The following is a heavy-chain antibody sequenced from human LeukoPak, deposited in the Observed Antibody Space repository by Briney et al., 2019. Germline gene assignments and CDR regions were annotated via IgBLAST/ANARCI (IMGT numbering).Heavy chain of an antibody. Sequence: GGSLRLSCAASGFTFSNYAMSWVRQAPGKGLECVSVISYTGDRTYYADSVKGRFTISRDNAKNTLYLQMNSLGAEDTAVYYCAKDLKLYSKCYRNWFDPWGQGTLVTVSS. V-gene: IGHV3-23*01. CDR1: GFTFSNYA. CDR2: ISYTGDRT. D-gene: IGHD3-16*02. CDR3: AKDLKLYSKCYRNWFDP. J-gene: IGHJ5*02.